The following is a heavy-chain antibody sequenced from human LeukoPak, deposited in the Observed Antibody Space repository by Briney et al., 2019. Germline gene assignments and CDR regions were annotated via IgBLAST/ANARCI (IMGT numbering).Heavy chain of an antibody. CDR1: GFTFDDYA. J-gene: IGHJ4*02. V-gene: IGHV3-9*01. CDR3: AKDFSTSGSFYDY. Sequence: GGSLRLSCAASGFTFDDYAMHWVRQTPGKGLEWVSGISWNSDNIGYADSVNGRFTISRDNAKNSLYLQMNSLRPEDTALYYCAKDFSTSGSFYDYWGQGTLVTVSS. D-gene: IGHD1-26*01. CDR2: ISWNSDNI.